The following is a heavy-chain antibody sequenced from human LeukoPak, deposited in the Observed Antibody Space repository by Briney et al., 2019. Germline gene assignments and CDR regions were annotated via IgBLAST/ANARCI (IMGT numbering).Heavy chain of an antibody. CDR2: ISYDGSNK. V-gene: IGHV3-30*18. Sequence: GGSLRLSCAASGFTFSSYGMPWVRQAPGKGLEWVAVISYDGSNKYYADSVKGRFTISRDNPKNTLYLQMNSLRAEDTAVYYCAKGGVVPAAFDYWGQGTLVTVSS. CDR3: AKGGVVPAAFDY. D-gene: IGHD2-2*01. J-gene: IGHJ4*02. CDR1: GFTFSSYG.